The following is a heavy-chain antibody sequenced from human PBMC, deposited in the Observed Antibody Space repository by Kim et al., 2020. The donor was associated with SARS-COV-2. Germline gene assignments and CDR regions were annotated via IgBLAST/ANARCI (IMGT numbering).Heavy chain of an antibody. CDR2: ISWNSGSI. J-gene: IGHJ4*02. V-gene: IGHV3-9*01. CDR3: AKCPWRAVGAAIN. CDR1: GFTFDDYA. D-gene: IGHD2-15*01. Sequence: GGSLRLSCAASGFTFDDYAMHWVRQAPGKGLEWVSGISWNSGSIGYADSVKGRFTISRDNAKNSLYLQMNSLRAEDTALYYCAKCPWRAVGAAINWGQGTLVTVSS.